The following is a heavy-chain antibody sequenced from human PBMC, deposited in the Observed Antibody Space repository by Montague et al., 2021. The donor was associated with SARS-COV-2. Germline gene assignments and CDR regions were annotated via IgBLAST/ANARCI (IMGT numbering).Heavy chain of an antibody. V-gene: IGHV6-1*01. CDR3: ARIPVGSKYYFDF. J-gene: IGHJ4*02. CDR1: GDSDCVEVPT. CDR2: SYFRFKWNN. Sequence: CAISGDSDCVEVPTRNWEEQTPSRQPGQHGGSYFRFKWNNDYAESVKSRITIDPDTSKHQFSLHLNSVTPEDTAVYYCARIPVGSKYYFDFWGQGTLVTVSS. D-gene: IGHD2-2*01.